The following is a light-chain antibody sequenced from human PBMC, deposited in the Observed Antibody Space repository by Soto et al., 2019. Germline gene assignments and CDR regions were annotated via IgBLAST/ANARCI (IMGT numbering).Light chain of an antibody. CDR3: SSYTSSSTLYV. J-gene: IGLJ1*01. Sequence: QSVLTQPASVSGSPGQSITISCTGTSSDVSNYIYVSWYQQHPGKAPKLIIYDVSSRPSGVSNRFSGSKSGNTASLTISGLQAEDEADYYCSSYTSSSTLYVFGTGTQLTVL. CDR2: DVS. CDR1: SSDVSNYIY. V-gene: IGLV2-14*01.